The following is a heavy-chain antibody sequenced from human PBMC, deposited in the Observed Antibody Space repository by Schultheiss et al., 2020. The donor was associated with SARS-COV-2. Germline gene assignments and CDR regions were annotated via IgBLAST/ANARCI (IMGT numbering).Heavy chain of an antibody. D-gene: IGHD4-17*01. J-gene: IGHJ6*02. CDR2: IRYDGSNK. Sequence: GGSLRLSCAASGFTFSNAWMSWVRQAPGKGLEWVAFIRYDGSNKSYGDSVKGRFTISRDNSKNTLYLQMNSLRAEDTAVYYCASGIDYGDYSDYYYGMDVWGQGTTVTVSS. CDR1: GFTFSNAW. CDR3: ASGIDYGDYSDYYYGMDV. V-gene: IGHV3-30*02.